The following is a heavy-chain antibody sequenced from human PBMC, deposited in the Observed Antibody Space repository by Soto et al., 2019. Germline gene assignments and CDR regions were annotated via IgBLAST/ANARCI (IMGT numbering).Heavy chain of an antibody. CDR3: TTDGRPY. CDR1: GFIFSDYA. V-gene: IGHV3-23*01. Sequence: GSLRLSCAASGFIFSDYAMTWVRQAPGRGLEWVSTISGTRGRQRNTFYTASVKGRFTVTRDNSKNTLHLQMNSLKTEDTAVYYCTTDGRPYWGQGTLVTVSS. J-gene: IGHJ4*02. CDR2: ISGTRGRQRNT.